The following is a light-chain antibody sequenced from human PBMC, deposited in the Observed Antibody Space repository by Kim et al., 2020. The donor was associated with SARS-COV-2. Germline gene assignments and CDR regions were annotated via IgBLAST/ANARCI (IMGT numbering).Light chain of an antibody. CDR3: QTWGTGIYWV. CDR2: LNSDGSH. J-gene: IGLJ3*02. Sequence: VKLTCTLSSGHSSYAIAWHQQQPEKGPRYLMKLNSDGSHSKGDGIPDRFSGSSSGAERYLTISSLQSEDEADYYCQTWGTGIYWVFGGGTQLTVL. V-gene: IGLV4-69*01. CDR1: SGHSSYA.